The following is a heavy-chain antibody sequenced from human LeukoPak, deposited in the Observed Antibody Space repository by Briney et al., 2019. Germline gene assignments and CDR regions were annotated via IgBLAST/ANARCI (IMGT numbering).Heavy chain of an antibody. CDR3: ARDSTTTVTTSSYSQH. D-gene: IGHD4-17*01. CDR2: ISSSSSYI. J-gene: IGHJ1*01. CDR1: GFTFSSYS. Sequence: GGSLRLSCAASGFTFSSYSMTWVRQAPGKGLEWVSSISSSSSYIYYADSVKGRFTISRDNAKHSLYLQMNSLRAEDTAVYYCARDSTTTVTTSSYSQHWGQGTLVTVSS. V-gene: IGHV3-21*01.